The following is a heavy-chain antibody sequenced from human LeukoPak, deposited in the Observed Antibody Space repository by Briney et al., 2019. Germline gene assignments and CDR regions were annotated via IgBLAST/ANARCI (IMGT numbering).Heavy chain of an antibody. J-gene: IGHJ6*02. D-gene: IGHD6-13*01. CDR2: ISSSSSTI. CDR3: ARDLGSSSWYSYYYYGMDV. V-gene: IGHV3-48*04. CDR1: GFTFSSYS. Sequence: PGGSLRLSCAASGFTFSSYSMSWVRQAPGKGLEWVSYISSSSSTIYYADSVKGRFTISRDNAKNSLYLQMNSLRAEDTAVYYCARDLGSSSWYSYYYYGMDVWGQGTTVTVSS.